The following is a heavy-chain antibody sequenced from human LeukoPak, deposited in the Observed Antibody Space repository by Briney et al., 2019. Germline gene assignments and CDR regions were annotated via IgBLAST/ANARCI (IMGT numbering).Heavy chain of an antibody. CDR1: GGSISSSSYY. CDR2: IYYSGST. CDR3: ARHEGTVTTSFDY. J-gene: IGHJ4*02. Sequence: SETLSLTCTVSGGSISSSSYYWGWIRQPPGKGLEWIGSIYYSGSTYYNPSLKSRVTISVDTSKNQFSLKLSSVTAADTAAYYCARHEGTVTTSFDYWGQGTLVTVSP. V-gene: IGHV4-39*01. D-gene: IGHD4-17*01.